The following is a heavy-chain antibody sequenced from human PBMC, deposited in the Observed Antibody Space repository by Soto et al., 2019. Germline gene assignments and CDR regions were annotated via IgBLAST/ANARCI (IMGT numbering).Heavy chain of an antibody. D-gene: IGHD6-13*01. CDR1: GYTFTSYG. V-gene: IGHV1-18*01. J-gene: IGHJ4*02. CDR3: ARDHLSIAAAGTDY. Sequence: GASVKVSCKASGYTFTSYGISWVRQAPGQGLEWMGWISAYNGNTNYAQKLQGRVTMTTDTSTSTAYMELRSLRSDDTAVYYCARDHLSIAAAGTDYWGQGTLVTVSS. CDR2: ISAYNGNT.